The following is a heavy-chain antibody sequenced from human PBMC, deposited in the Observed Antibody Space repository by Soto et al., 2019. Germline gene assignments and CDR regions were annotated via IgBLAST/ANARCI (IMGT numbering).Heavy chain of an antibody. CDR1: GFTFSVYA. CDR2: ISGNGGST. Sequence: EVQLLESGGGLVQPGGSLRLSCGASGFTFSVYAMTWVRQAPGKGLEWVSAISGNGGSTYYADSVKGRFTISRDNSKNTLYLQMNSLRAEDTAVYYCGRGGSDSPRGMDVWGQGTTVTVSS. CDR3: GRGGSDSPRGMDV. D-gene: IGHD6-19*01. J-gene: IGHJ6*02. V-gene: IGHV3-23*01.